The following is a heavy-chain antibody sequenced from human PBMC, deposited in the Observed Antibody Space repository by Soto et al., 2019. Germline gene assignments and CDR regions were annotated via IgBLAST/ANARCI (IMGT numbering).Heavy chain of an antibody. CDR1: GYTFNNYD. CDR2: MNPNSGNT. D-gene: IGHD3-10*01. CDR3: TRAYGAETFAF. Sequence: QVLLVQSGAEVKKPGASVKVSCKASGYTFNNYDIHWVRQAPGHGLEWMGWMNPNSGNTGYAQNFRGRVTMTQNTAIGPAYMELSSLRSDDTATYYCTRAYGAETFAFWGQGTRITVSS. V-gene: IGHV1-8*02. J-gene: IGHJ4*02.